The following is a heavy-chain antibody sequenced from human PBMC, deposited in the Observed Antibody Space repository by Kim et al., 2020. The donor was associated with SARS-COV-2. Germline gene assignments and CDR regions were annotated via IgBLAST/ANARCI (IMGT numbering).Heavy chain of an antibody. V-gene: IGHV4-34*01. CDR3: ARGGWIWFGELTPFDY. CDR1: GGSFSGYY. J-gene: IGHJ4*02. CDR2: INHSGST. D-gene: IGHD3-10*01. Sequence: SETLSLTCAVYGGSFSGYYWSWIRQPPGKGLEWIGEINHSGSTNYNPSLKSRVTISVDTSKNQFSLKLSSVTAADTAVYYCARGGWIWFGELTPFDYWGQGTLVTVSS.